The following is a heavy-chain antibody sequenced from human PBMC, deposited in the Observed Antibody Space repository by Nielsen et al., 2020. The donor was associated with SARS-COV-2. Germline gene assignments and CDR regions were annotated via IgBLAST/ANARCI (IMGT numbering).Heavy chain of an antibody. Sequence: GGSLRLSCAASGFTFDAYAMHWVRQAPGKGLEWVSGISWNSGSIGYADSVKGRFTISRDNAKNSLYLQMNSLRAEDTALYYCAKIHGGYDGDYFDYWGQGTLVTVSS. V-gene: IGHV3-9*01. CDR2: ISWNSGSI. D-gene: IGHD5-12*01. CDR3: AKIHGGYDGDYFDY. CDR1: GFTFDAYA. J-gene: IGHJ4*02.